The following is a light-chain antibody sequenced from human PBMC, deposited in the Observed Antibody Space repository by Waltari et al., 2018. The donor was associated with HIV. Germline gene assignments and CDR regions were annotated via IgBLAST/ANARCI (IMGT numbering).Light chain of an antibody. J-gene: IGLJ1*01. CDR1: TSTIGSNT. CDR3: ATWDDSLNGQV. V-gene: IGLV1-44*01. CDR2: SND. Sequence: QSVLTQSPSASGTPGQRVTIYCFGTTSTIGSNTVNWYQQFPGTAPKLLIYSNDQRPSGVPDRFSGSKSDYSASLATSWLQSEDDGDYYCATWDDSLNGQVFGSGTKVTVL.